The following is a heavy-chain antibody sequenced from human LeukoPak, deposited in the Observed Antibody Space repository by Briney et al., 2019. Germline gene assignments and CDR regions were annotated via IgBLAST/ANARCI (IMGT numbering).Heavy chain of an antibody. Sequence: GRSLRLSCAASGFTFSSYAMHWVRQAPGKGLEWVAVISYDGSNKYFADSVKGRFTISRDNSKNTLYLQMNSVRAEDTAVYYCARESALKPLTRRLGWFDPWGQGTLFTVSS. D-gene: IGHD4-23*01. V-gene: IGHV3-30-3*01. CDR2: ISYDGSNK. CDR1: GFTFSSYA. CDR3: ARESALKPLTRRLGWFDP. J-gene: IGHJ5*02.